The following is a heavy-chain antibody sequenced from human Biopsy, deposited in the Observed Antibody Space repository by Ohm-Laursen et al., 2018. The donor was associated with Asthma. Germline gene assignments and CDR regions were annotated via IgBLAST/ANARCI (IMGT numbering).Heavy chain of an antibody. J-gene: IGHJ6*02. Sequence: SLRLSCAASGFTFSTSWMNWVRQAPGKGLEWVANIKHDGSDQEYVDSVKGRFTISRDNARDSVYLQMNSLRVEDTAVYYCARHNWDNWRFMYYGMDVWGQGTTVTVS. CDR1: GFTFSTSW. CDR3: ARHNWDNWRFMYYGMDV. CDR2: IKHDGSDQ. V-gene: IGHV3-7*01. D-gene: IGHD1-20*01.